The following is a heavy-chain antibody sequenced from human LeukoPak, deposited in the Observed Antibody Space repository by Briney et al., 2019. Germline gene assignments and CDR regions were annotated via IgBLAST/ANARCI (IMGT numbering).Heavy chain of an antibody. CDR2: ISGSGGST. CDR1: GFTFSSYA. D-gene: IGHD3-22*01. Sequence: GGSLRLSCAASGFTFSSYAMSWVRQAPGKGLEWVSAISGSGGSTYYADSVKSRFTISRDNSKNTLYLQMNSLRAEDTAVYYCAKDLERGVIVVALDYWGQGTLVTVSS. J-gene: IGHJ4*02. CDR3: AKDLERGVIVVALDY. V-gene: IGHV3-23*01.